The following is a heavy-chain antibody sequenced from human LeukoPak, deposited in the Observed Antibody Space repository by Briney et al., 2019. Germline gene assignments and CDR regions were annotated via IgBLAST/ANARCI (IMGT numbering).Heavy chain of an antibody. Sequence: GGSLRLSCAASGFTFSSYAMHWVRQAPGKGLEYVSAISSNGGSTYYANSVKGRFTISRDSSKNTLYLQMGSLRAEDMAVYYCARGYPTPHFDYWGQGTLVTVSS. D-gene: IGHD1-1*01. CDR3: ARGYPTPHFDY. J-gene: IGHJ4*02. V-gene: IGHV3-64*01. CDR1: GFTFSSYA. CDR2: ISSNGGST.